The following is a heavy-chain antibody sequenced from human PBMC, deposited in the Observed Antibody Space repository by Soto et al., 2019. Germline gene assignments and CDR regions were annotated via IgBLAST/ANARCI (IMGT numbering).Heavy chain of an antibody. V-gene: IGHV3-33*01. Sequence: QVQLVESGGGVVQPGTSLRLSCVASGFTVTSGLHWVRHAPGKGLEWVASTWYDGSTKYYADSVKGRFATARDTSKNTLDLQVSSLRGEETAVYYFERGGSDTSVAYYFDYWGQGTLVTVSS. CDR2: TWYDGSTK. D-gene: IGHD3-10*01. CDR3: ERGGSDTSVAYYFDY. J-gene: IGHJ4*02. CDR1: GFTVTSG.